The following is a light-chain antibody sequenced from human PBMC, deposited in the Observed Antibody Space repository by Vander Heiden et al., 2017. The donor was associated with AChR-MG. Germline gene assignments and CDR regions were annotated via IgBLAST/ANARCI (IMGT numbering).Light chain of an antibody. CDR2: GAS. Sequence: EIVMTQSPATLSVSPGERATLSCRASQSVSSNLAWYQQKPGQAPRLLIYGASTRATGIPARFSGSGSGTEFTLTISSLHSEDFAVYYCQQDNNWPGTFGQGTKVEIK. V-gene: IGKV3D-15*01. J-gene: IGKJ1*01. CDR1: QSVSSN. CDR3: QQDNNWPGT.